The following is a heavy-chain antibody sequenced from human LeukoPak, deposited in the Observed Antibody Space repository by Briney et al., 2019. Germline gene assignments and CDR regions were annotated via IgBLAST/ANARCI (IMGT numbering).Heavy chain of an antibody. CDR2: ISAYNGNT. CDR1: GYTFTSYG. V-gene: IGHV1-18*01. Sequence: GASVKVSCKASGYTFTSYGISWVRQATGQGLEWMGWISAYNGNTNYAQKLQGRVTMTTDTSTSTAYMELRSLRSDDTAVYYCATYAADYDSSGYYPYWGQGTLVTVSS. J-gene: IGHJ4*02. CDR3: ATYAADYDSSGYYPY. D-gene: IGHD3-22*01.